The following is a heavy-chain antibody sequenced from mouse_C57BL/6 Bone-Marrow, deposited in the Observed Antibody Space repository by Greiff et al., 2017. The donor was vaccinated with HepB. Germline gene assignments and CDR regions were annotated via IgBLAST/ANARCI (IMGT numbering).Heavy chain of an antibody. V-gene: IGHV5-6*01. CDR3: ARHGEGYYYGSSPAWFAY. J-gene: IGHJ3*01. CDR2: ISSGGSYT. D-gene: IGHD1-1*01. CDR1: GFTFSSYG. Sequence: EVQRVESGGDLVKPGGSLKLSCAASGFTFSSYGMSWVRQTPDKRLEWFATISSGGSYTYYPDSVKGRFPISRDNAKNTLYLQMSSLKSEDTAMYYCARHGEGYYYGSSPAWFAYWGQGTLVTVSA.